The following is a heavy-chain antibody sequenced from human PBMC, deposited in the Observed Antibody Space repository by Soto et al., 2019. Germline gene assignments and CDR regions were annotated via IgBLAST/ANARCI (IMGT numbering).Heavy chain of an antibody. J-gene: IGHJ2*01. V-gene: IGHV3-30*18. Sequence: QVQLVESGGGVVQPGRSLRLSCAAYGFTFSSYGMHWVRQAPGKGLEWVSIISYDGTNKYYADSVKGRFTISRDNSKNTLYLQMNSLRAEDTAVYYCAKDHDAYGDYFALWCRGTLVTVSS. CDR3: AKDHDAYGDYFAL. CDR2: ISYDGTNK. CDR1: GFTFSSYG. D-gene: IGHD4-17*01.